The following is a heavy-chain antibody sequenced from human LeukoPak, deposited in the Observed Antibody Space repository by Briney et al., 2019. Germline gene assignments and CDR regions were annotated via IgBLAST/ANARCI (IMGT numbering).Heavy chain of an antibody. CDR2: ISSSGSTI. V-gene: IGHV3-48*03. D-gene: IGHD2-15*01. J-gene: IGHJ6*03. CDR1: GFTFSSYE. CDR3: ARGVEGYYYYYYMDV. Sequence: GGSLRLSCAASGFTFSSYEMNWVRQAPGKGLEWVSYISSSGSTIYYADSVKGRFTISRDNAKNSLYLQMNSLRAEDTAAYYCARGVEGYYYYYYMDVWGKGTTVTVSS.